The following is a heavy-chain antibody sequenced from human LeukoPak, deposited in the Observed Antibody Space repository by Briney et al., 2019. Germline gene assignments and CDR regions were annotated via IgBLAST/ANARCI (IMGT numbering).Heavy chain of an antibody. D-gene: IGHD3-9*01. J-gene: IGHJ6*02. CDR2: ISWNSGSI. Sequence: GRSLRLSCAASGFTFDDYAMHWVRQAPGKGLEWVSGISWNSGSIGYADSVKGRFTISRDNAKNSLYLQMNSLRAEDTALYYCAKDVTGLPSTYYGMDVWGQGTTVTVSS. V-gene: IGHV3-9*01. CDR3: AKDVTGLPSTYYGMDV. CDR1: GFTFDDYA.